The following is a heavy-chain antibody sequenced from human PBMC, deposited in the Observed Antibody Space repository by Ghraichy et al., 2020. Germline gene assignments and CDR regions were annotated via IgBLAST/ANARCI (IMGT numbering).Heavy chain of an antibody. V-gene: IGHV3-23*01. CDR3: AREGYYYGCDF. CDR2: ISGSGYGT. D-gene: IGHD5-18*01. Sequence: GGSLRLSCAASRFTFSAYDMTWVRQAPGKGLEWVSSISGSGYGTYYADSVKGRFTVSRDNSKNALYLQMNSLRAEDSAIYYCAREGYYYGCDFWGQGILVTVSS. CDR1: RFTFSAYD. J-gene: IGHJ4*02.